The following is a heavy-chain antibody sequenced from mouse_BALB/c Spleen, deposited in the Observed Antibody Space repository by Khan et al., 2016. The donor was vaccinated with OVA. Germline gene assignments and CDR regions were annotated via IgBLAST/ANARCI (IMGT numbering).Heavy chain of an antibody. J-gene: IGHJ2*01. CDR2: ISYSGST. Sequence: EVQLQESGPGLVKPSQSLSLTCTVTGYSITSGYGWNWIRQFPGNKLEWMGYISYSGSTNYNPSLKSRISITPDTSKNQFFMQLNSVTTEDTATYHCARTARIKYWGQGTILTVSA. V-gene: IGHV3-2*02. CDR3: ARTARIKY. CDR1: GYSITSGYG. D-gene: IGHD1-2*01.